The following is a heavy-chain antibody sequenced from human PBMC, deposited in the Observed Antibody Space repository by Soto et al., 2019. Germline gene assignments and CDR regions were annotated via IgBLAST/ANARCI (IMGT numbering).Heavy chain of an antibody. D-gene: IGHD3-16*02. CDR3: AVWGGDLSLTPFDY. CDR2: ISTDGTNQ. V-gene: IGHV3-30-3*01. J-gene: IGHJ4*02. CDR1: GFNFKAYG. Sequence: QVHLVESGGGVVQPGRSLRLSCVASGFNFKAYGMHWVRQAPGKGLEWVAVISTDGTNQHHADSVKGRFTISRDNFKNTLYQQMNSLRPEDTAVYFFAVWGGDLSLTPFDYWGQGTLVTVSS.